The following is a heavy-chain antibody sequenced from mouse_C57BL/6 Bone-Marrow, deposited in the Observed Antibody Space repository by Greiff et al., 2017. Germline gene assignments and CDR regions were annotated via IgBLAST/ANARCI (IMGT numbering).Heavy chain of an antibody. J-gene: IGHJ3*01. D-gene: IGHD2-4*01. Sequence: EVKLMESGGGLVQPGGSLTLSCAASGFTFSDYYMYWVRQTPEKRLEWVAFISNGGGSTYYPDTVKGRFTISRDNAKNTLYLQMSRLKSEDTAMYYCARHEAYYDYGAFSWFAYWGQGTLVTVSA. CDR1: GFTFSDYY. CDR3: ARHEAYYDYGAFSWFAY. V-gene: IGHV5-12*01. CDR2: ISNGGGST.